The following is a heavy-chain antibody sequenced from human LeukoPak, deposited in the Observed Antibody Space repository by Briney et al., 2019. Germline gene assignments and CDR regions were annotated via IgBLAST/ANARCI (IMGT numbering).Heavy chain of an antibody. J-gene: IGHJ6*03. V-gene: IGHV5-51*01. D-gene: IGHD6-6*01. Sequence: GESLKISCMGSGYNFNNYWIGWVRQMPGKGLEWMGLINPGDSDTRYSPAIQGQVTMSVDKSISTAYLQWSSLKASDTAMYYCARHTAARPYYYYYYMDVWGKGTTVTVSS. CDR1: GYNFNNYW. CDR3: ARHTAARPYYYYYYMDV. CDR2: INPGDSDT.